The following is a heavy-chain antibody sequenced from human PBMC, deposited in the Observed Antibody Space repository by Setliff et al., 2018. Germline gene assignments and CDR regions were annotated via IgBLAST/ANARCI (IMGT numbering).Heavy chain of an antibody. Sequence: PSXXLSLXXTXSGDPINXXYWXXXXQPPGKGLEWLGYISYSGKTNYNPSLKSRVTMSVDTSKNQFSLKVDSVXAADTAMYXCARDGDYFGSGNRFDPWGQGTLVTVSS. V-gene: IGHV4-59*01. CDR1: GDPINXXY. D-gene: IGHD3-10*01. CDR2: ISYSGKT. CDR3: ARDGDYFGSGNRFDP. J-gene: IGHJ5*02.